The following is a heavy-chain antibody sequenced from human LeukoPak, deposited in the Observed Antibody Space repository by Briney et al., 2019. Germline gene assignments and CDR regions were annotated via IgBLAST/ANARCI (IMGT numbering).Heavy chain of an antibody. CDR3: AHVSRGLADY. CDR2: VSDRGGST. J-gene: IGHJ4*02. CDR1: GFTFSSYA. V-gene: IGHV3-23*01. Sequence: GGSLRLSCAAAGFTFSSYAMGWVRQPPGKGRVGLSAVSDRGGSTYYADSVKGRFTISRDNSKNTLYLQMNSLRAEDTAVYYCAHVSRGLADYWGQGTLVTVSS. D-gene: IGHD6-25*01.